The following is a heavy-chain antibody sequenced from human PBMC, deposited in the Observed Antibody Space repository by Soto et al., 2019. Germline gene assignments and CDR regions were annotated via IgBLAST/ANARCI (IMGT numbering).Heavy chain of an antibody. J-gene: IGHJ5*02. CDR1: VGSFSGYY. CDR2: INHSGST. CDR3: ARQYCSGGSCFPNWFDT. Sequence: ALSLTCSVYVGSFSGYYLSLILKPPFKWLECIWGINHSGSTNYNPSLKSRVTISVDTSKNQFSLKLSSVTAADTAVYYCARQYCSGGSCFPNWFDTWGQGTLVTVSS. D-gene: IGHD2-15*01. V-gene: IGHV4-34*09.